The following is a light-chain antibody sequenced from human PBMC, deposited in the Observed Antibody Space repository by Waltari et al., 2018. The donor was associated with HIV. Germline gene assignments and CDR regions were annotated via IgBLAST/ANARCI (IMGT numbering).Light chain of an antibody. J-gene: IGLJ2*01. Sequence: QSVLTQPPSVSGAPGQRVTLSCTGGSSNIGAARDVHWYQQIPGTAPKLLISGNKNRPSGVPDRFSASKSGTSASLAITGLQAEDEADYFCQSYDRSLSASVVFGGGTKLTVL. CDR3: QSYDRSLSASVV. CDR2: GNK. CDR1: SSNIGAARD. V-gene: IGLV1-40*01.